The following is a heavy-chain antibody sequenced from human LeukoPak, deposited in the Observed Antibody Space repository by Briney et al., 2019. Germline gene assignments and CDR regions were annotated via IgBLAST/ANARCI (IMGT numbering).Heavy chain of an antibody. V-gene: IGHV3-11*05. D-gene: IGHD5-12*01. CDR1: GFTFSDYY. CDR3: ARDSGYSGYSDY. Sequence: GGSLRLSCAASGFTFSDYYMSWIRRAPGKGLEWVSYISSSSSYTDYADSVKGRFTISRDNAKNSLNLQMNSLRAEDTAVYYCARDSGYSGYSDYWGQGTLVTVSS. CDR2: ISSSSSYT. J-gene: IGHJ4*02.